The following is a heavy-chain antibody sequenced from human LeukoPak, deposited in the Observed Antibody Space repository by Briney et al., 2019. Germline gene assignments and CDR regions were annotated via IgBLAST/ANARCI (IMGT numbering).Heavy chain of an antibody. CDR1: GFTFSSYA. CDR2: ISGSGGST. J-gene: IGHJ4*02. Sequence: PGGSLRLSCAASGFTFSSYAMSWVRQAPGKGLEWVSAISGSGGSTYYADSVKGRFTISRDKSKNTVYLQMNSLRDEDTAVYYCARDRVDVLTGYFDYWGQGTLVTVSS. V-gene: IGHV3-23*01. CDR3: ARDRVDVLTGYFDY. D-gene: IGHD3-9*01.